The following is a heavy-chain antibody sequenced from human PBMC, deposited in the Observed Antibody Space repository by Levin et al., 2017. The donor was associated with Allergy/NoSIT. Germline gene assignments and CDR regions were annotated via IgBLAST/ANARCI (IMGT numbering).Heavy chain of an antibody. CDR3: AYRAVGDGFDF. D-gene: IGHD4-23*01. CDR2: IYWDDNK. Sequence: TLSLTCTFSGFSLSTSGVGVAWIRQPPGKPLEWLALIYWDDNKNYSPSLKSRVTITKDTSKNQVVLTLTNMDPVDTATYCCAYRAVGDGFDFWGQGTRVTVSS. V-gene: IGHV2-5*02. CDR1: GFSLSTSGVG. J-gene: IGHJ3*01.